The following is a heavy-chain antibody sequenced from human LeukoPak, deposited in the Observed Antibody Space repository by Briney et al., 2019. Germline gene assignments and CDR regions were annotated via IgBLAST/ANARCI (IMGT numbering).Heavy chain of an antibody. CDR1: GFTFSDYS. CDR2: IRYDGNNK. Sequence: GGSLRLSFAASGFTFSDYSMDWVRQAPGKGLNWVAFIRYDGNNKYYADSVKGRFTIYRDNSKTMLYLEMNSLSTEDRAVYYCAKVRYCSGVNCYPDDNWGQGTLVTVSS. CDR3: AKVRYCSGVNCYPDDN. D-gene: IGHD2-15*01. J-gene: IGHJ4*02. V-gene: IGHV3-30*02.